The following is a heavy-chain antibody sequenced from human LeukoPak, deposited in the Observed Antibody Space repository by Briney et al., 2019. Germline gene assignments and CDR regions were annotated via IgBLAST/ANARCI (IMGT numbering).Heavy chain of an antibody. CDR2: IHHSGGT. CDR1: GASVSRNW. D-gene: IGHD6-19*01. V-gene: IGHV4-4*02. CDR3: AGERGEEYSSGWYKTNFFYN. J-gene: IGHJ4*02. Sequence: SGTLSLTCTVSGASVSRNWWSWVRQPPRKGLEWIGEIHHSGGTNYNPSLKSRVTMSLDNSNNLFSLKLSSVPAADTAVYYCAGERGEEYSSGWYKTNFFYNWGQGIRVTVSS.